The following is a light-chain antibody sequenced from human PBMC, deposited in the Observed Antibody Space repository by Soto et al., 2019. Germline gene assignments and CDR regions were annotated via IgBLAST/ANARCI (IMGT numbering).Light chain of an antibody. CDR3: SAYRITTTRAGV. CDR2: EVT. Sequence: QSVLTQPASVSGSPGQSITISCTGTSSDVGVYNYVSWYQHHPGEAPKLMIYEVTNRPSGVSNRFSGSKSGNTASLTISGLQAEDEADYYCSAYRITTTRAGVFGGGTKLTVL. J-gene: IGLJ3*02. V-gene: IGLV2-14*01. CDR1: SSDVGVYNY.